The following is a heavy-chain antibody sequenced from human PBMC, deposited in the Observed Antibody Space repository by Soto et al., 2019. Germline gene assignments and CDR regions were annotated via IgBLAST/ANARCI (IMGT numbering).Heavy chain of an antibody. CDR1: GFTFSNYG. CDR2: ISGSSNTI. CDR3: ARDRTSGTYSFWDH. J-gene: IGHJ4*02. D-gene: IGHD1-26*01. Sequence: EVQLVESGGGLVQPGGSLRLSCAASGFTFSNYGMNWVRQAPGKGLEWVSYISGSSNTIYYADSVKGRFTISRDSASNSLSLQMSSLRDEDTALYYCARDRTSGTYSFWDHWGLGTLVTVSS. V-gene: IGHV3-48*02.